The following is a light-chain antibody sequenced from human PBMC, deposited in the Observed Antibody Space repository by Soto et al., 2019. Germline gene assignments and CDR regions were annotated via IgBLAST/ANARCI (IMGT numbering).Light chain of an antibody. CDR1: SSDVGAYNY. CDR3: SSYTCSRTLV. Sequence: QSVLTQPASVSGSPGQSITISCTGTSSDVGAYNYVSWYQQHPGKAPKLMIYEVSNRPSGVSHRFSGSKSDNTASLTISGLQTDDEADYYCSSYTCSRTLVFGTGTKGTVL. CDR2: EVS. J-gene: IGLJ1*01. V-gene: IGLV2-14*01.